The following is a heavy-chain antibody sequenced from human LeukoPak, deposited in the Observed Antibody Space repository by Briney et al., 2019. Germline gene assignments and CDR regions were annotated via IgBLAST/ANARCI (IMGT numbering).Heavy chain of an antibody. Sequence: PSETLSLTCTVSGVSINAYYWSWIRQPAGKGLEWIGHIYTLGGTNYNPSLNSRVTLSADTSKNQLSLELSSVTAADTAMYYCARDRHSSRWTHFDYWGQGTLVTVSS. CDR2: IYTLGGT. J-gene: IGHJ4*02. D-gene: IGHD4-11*01. V-gene: IGHV4-4*07. CDR3: ARDRHSSRWTHFDY. CDR1: GVSINAYY.